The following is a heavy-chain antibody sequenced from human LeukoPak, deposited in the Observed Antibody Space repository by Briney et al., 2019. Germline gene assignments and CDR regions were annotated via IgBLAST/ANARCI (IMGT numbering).Heavy chain of an antibody. CDR2: IYHSGST. D-gene: IGHD2-2*01. CDR3: AREYPYSSSWYYFDY. CDR1: GGSISSSSDY. V-gene: IGHV4-39*07. Sequence: SETLSLTCTVSGGSISSSSDYWGWIRQPPGKGLEWIGSIYHSGSTYYNASLKSRVTIPVDTSKNQFSLKLTSVTAADTAVYYCAREYPYSSSWYYFDYWGQGTLVTVSS. J-gene: IGHJ4*02.